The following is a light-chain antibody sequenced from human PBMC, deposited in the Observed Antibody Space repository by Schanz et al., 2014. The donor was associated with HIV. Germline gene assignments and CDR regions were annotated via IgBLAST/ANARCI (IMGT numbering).Light chain of an antibody. J-gene: IGLJ2*01. CDR2: SNN. CDR1: TSNIGSNA. CDR3: AAWDDSLNGVV. Sequence: QSVLTQPPSASGPPGQRVTISCSGSTSNIGSNAVNWHQQLPGTAPKLLIYSNNQRPSGVPDRFSGSKSGTSASLALRGLQSEDEAEYYCAAWDDSLNGVVFGGGAKLTVL. V-gene: IGLV1-44*01.